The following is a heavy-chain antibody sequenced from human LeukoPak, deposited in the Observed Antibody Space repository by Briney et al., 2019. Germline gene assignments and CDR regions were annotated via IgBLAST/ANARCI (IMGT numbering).Heavy chain of an antibody. Sequence: GGSLRLSCAASGFIVSSNYMNWVRQAPGKGLEWVSVIYSGGSTYYADSVKGRFTISRDNSKNTLYLQMNSLRAEDTAVYYCARGYYDSSGYRPYFVYWGQGALVTVSS. J-gene: IGHJ4*02. V-gene: IGHV3-53*01. D-gene: IGHD3-22*01. CDR1: GFIVSSNY. CDR3: ARGYYDSSGYRPYFVY. CDR2: IYSGGST.